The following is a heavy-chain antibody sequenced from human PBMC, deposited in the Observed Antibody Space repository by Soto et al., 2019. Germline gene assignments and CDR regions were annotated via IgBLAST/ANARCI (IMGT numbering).Heavy chain of an antibody. D-gene: IGHD1-20*01. V-gene: IGHV1-3*05. J-gene: IGHJ4*02. CDR2: INAGNGNT. CDR3: ARGITLQTPRDF. Sequence: QVQLVQSGAEEKKPGASVKVSCKASGYTFTSYAMHWVRQAPVQRLELMGWINAGNGNTKNSQKLHGRVTITRDTSASSAYMETSSLRAEDTAVYYCARGITLQTPRDFWGQGTLVTVSS. CDR1: GYTFTSYA.